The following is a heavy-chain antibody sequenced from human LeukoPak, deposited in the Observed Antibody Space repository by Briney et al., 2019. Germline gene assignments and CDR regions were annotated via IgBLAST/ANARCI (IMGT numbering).Heavy chain of an antibody. Sequence: GASVKVSCKASGYTFTNSYIHWVRQAPGQGLEWMGSMNPKSGGTKYAQNFQGRVSMTRDTSISTAYMELASLTSDDTAVYYCARAGGRSWFDPWGQGTLVTVSS. CDR3: ARAGGRSWFDP. CDR1: GYTFTNSY. CDR2: MNPKSGGT. J-gene: IGHJ5*02. D-gene: IGHD2-15*01. V-gene: IGHV1-2*02.